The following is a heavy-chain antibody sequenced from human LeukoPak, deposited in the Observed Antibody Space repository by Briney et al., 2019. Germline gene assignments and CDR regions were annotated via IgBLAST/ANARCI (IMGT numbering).Heavy chain of an antibody. J-gene: IGHJ4*02. Sequence: SETLSLTCAVYGGSFSGYYWSWIRQPPGKGLEWIGEINHSGSTNYNPSPKSRVTISVDTSKNQFSLKLSSVTAADTAVYYCARGVIVVVPAAMFDYWGQGTLVTVSS. CDR2: INHSGST. D-gene: IGHD2-2*01. V-gene: IGHV4-34*01. CDR3: ARGVIVVVPAAMFDY. CDR1: GGSFSGYY.